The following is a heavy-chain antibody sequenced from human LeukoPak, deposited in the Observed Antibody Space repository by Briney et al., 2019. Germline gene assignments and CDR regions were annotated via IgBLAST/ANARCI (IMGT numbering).Heavy chain of an antibody. CDR3: ARGYCSGGSCYHFDS. V-gene: IGHV1-2*02. CDR1: GYRFSDYY. Sequence: ASVKVSCTASGYRFSDYYMHWVRQAPGQGLEWIGWVNSNTGGTHYAQKFEGRVTMTRDTSISTAYMELSRLKSDDTAVYYCARGYCSGGSCYHFDSWGQGTLVTVSS. CDR2: VNSNTGGT. D-gene: IGHD2-15*01. J-gene: IGHJ4*02.